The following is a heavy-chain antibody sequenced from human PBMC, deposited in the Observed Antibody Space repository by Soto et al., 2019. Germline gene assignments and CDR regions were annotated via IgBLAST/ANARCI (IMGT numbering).Heavy chain of an antibody. CDR2: ISGSGGST. CDR3: ASFGGYDLGKIFDY. Sequence: GGSLRLSCAASGFTFSSYAMSWVRQAPGKGLEWVSAISGSGGSTYYADSVKGRFTISRDNSKNTLYLQMNSLRAEDTAVYYCASFGGYDLGKIFDYWGQGTLVTVSS. CDR1: GFTFSSYA. D-gene: IGHD5-12*01. J-gene: IGHJ4*02. V-gene: IGHV3-23*01.